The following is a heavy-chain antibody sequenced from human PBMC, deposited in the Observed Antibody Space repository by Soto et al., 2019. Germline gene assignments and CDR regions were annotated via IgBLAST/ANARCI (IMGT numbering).Heavy chain of an antibody. Sequence: SETLSLTCAVSGGSISSSNWWSWVRQPPGKGLEWIGEIYHSGSTYYNPSLKSRVTISVDTSKNQFSLKLSYVTAADTAVYYCARLGVGPGYFEFWGQGTLVTVSS. CDR1: GGSISSSNW. CDR2: IYHSGST. J-gene: IGHJ4*02. D-gene: IGHD3-3*01. CDR3: ARLGVGPGYFEF. V-gene: IGHV4-4*02.